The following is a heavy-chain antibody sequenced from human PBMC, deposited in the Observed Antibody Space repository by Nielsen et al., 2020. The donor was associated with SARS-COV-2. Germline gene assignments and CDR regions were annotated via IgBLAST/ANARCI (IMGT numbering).Heavy chain of an antibody. CDR2: IYHSGST. CDR3: ARGGENRYYYGSGSYYYYYYYGMDV. J-gene: IGHJ6*02. D-gene: IGHD3-10*01. V-gene: IGHV4-4*02. CDR1: GGSISSSNW. Sequence: SETLSLTCAVSGGSISSSNWWSWVRQPPGKGLEWIGEIYHSGSTNYNPSLKSRVTISVDKSKNQFSLKLSSVTAADTAVYYCARGGENRYYYGSGSYYYYYYYGMDVWGQGTTVTVSS.